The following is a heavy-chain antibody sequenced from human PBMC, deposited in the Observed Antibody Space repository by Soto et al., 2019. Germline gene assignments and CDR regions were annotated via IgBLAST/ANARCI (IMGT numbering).Heavy chain of an antibody. CDR1: GFNFGSYA. V-gene: IGHV3-33*03. D-gene: IGHD1-1*01. CDR2: IWYDGSNK. CDR3: ASGGGTSGGQLDH. Sequence: QEQLVESGGGVVQPGRSLRLSCVTSGFNFGSYAMHWVRQAPGKGPEWVAVIWYDGSNKYYANSVMGRFTISRDNSRNTHYLQMSSLRAEDTAVYYCASGGGTSGGQLDHWGQGTLVTV. J-gene: IGHJ4*02.